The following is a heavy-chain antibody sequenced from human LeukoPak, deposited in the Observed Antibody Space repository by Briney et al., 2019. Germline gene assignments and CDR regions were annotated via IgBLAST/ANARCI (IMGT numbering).Heavy chain of an antibody. CDR2: IYYSGST. CDR3: ARRIGSSYLKVYYYYGMDV. CDR1: GGSISSGGYH. J-gene: IGHJ6*02. Sequence: SQTLSLTCTVSGGSISSGGYHWSWIRQHPGKGLEWIGYIYYSGSTYYNPSLKSRVTISVDTSKNQFSLKLSSVTAADTAVYYCARRIGSSYLKVYYYYGMDVWGQGTTVTVSS. V-gene: IGHV4-31*03. D-gene: IGHD6-13*01.